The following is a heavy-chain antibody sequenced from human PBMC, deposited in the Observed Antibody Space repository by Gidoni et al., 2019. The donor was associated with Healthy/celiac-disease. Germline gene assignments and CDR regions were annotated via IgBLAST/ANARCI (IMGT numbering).Heavy chain of an antibody. CDR2: ISGSGGST. D-gene: IGHD4-17*01. J-gene: IGHJ6*02. CDR1: GFTFSSYA. V-gene: IGHV3-23*01. CDR3: AKDLNGDYYYYYGMDV. Sequence: EVQLLESGGGLVQPGGSLRLSCAASGFTFSSYAMSWVRQAPGKGLEWVSAISGSGGSTYYADSVKGRFTISRDNSKNTLYLQMNSLRAEDTAVYYCAKDLNGDYYYYYGMDVWGQGTTVTVSS.